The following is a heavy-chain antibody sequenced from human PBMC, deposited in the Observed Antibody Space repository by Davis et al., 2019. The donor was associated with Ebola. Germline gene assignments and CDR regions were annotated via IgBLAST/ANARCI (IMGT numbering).Heavy chain of an antibody. V-gene: IGHV3-33*06. D-gene: IGHD1-14*01. Sequence: PGGSLRLSCAASGFTFSSYGMHWVRQAPGKGLEWVAVIWYDGSNKYYADSVKGRFTISRDNSKNTLYLQMNSLRAEDTAVYYCAKEDPDYYYYYYGMDVWGQGTTVTVSS. CDR1: GFTFSSYG. CDR3: AKEDPDYYYYYYGMDV. CDR2: IWYDGSNK. J-gene: IGHJ6*02.